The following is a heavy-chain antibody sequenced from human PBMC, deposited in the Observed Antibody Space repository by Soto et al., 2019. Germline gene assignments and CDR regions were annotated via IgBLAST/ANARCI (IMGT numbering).Heavy chain of an antibody. CDR2: ISYDGSNK. Sequence: GGSLRLSCAASGFTFSSYVMHWVRQAPDKGLEWVAVISYDGSNKYYADSVKGRFTISRDNSKNTLYLQMNSLRAEDTAVYYCAKDRSYCSGGSCYRAYFDYWGQGTLVTVSS. D-gene: IGHD2-15*01. CDR3: AKDRSYCSGGSCYRAYFDY. CDR1: GFTFSSYV. V-gene: IGHV3-30*18. J-gene: IGHJ4*02.